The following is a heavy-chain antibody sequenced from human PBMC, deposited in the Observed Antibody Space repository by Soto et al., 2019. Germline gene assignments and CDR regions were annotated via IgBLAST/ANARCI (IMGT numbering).Heavy chain of an antibody. V-gene: IGHV1-46*01. CDR2: IDPSTGGT. Sequence: QVQLVQSGAEVKKPGASVKVSCKPSADTFTSHYLHWVRLAPGHGLEWVGIIDPSTGGTTYAREFQGRVTMPRHAPTGSVYMELSSLRSEDTAMYFCARDVAGPHCGTNSCRPQYDFDYWGQGTLVTVS. D-gene: IGHD2-2*01. J-gene: IGHJ4*02. CDR1: ADTFTSHY. CDR3: ARDVAGPHCGTNSCRPQYDFDY.